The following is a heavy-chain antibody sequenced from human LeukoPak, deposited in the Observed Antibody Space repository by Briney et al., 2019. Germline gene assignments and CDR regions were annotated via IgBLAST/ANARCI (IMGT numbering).Heavy chain of an antibody. Sequence: PGGSLRLSCAASGFTFSSYAMHWVRQAPGKGLEWVAVISYDGSNKYYADSVKGRFTISRDNSKNTLYLQMNSLRAEDTAVYYCARESSSVAFDIWGQGTMVTVSS. CDR3: ARESSSVAFDI. J-gene: IGHJ3*02. CDR1: GFTFSSYA. D-gene: IGHD3-22*01. V-gene: IGHV3-30*04. CDR2: ISYDGSNK.